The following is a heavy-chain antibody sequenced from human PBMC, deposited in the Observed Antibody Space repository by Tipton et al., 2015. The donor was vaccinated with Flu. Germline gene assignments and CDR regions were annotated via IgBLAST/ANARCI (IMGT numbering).Heavy chain of an antibody. CDR3: ARRRGYAAGGYYYYAMDV. CDR2: IYDSGST. J-gene: IGHJ6*02. Sequence: TLSLTCTVSGGSISNYFWSWIRQPPGKGLEWIAYIYDSGSTNYNPSLKSRATISVDTSKNQFSLKLSYVSVSDTAVYYCARRRGYAAGGYYYYAMDVWGQGTTVTVSS. CDR1: GGSISNYF. V-gene: IGHV4-59*08. D-gene: IGHD5-12*01.